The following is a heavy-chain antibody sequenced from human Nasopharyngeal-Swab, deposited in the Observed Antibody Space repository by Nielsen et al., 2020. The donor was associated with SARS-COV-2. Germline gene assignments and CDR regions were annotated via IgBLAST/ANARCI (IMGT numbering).Heavy chain of an antibody. CDR3: ARDWGSGSYYLGGFDY. J-gene: IGHJ4*02. CDR1: GFTFSSYS. CDR2: ISSSSSTI. V-gene: IGHV3-48*04. D-gene: IGHD1-26*01. Sequence: GESLKISCPSSGFTFSSYSMNLVRQAPGKGLEWVSYISSSSSTIYYADSVKCRFTISRDNAKNSLYLQMNSLRAEDTAVYYCARDWGSGSYYLGGFDYWGQGTPVTVSS.